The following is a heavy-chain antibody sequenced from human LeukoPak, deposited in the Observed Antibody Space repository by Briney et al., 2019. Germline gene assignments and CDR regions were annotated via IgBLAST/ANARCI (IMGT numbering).Heavy chain of an antibody. Sequence: SETLSLTCTVSGGSISSYYWSWIRQPAGKGLEWVGRIYTSGSTNYNPSLKSRVSMSVDTSKNQFSLKLSSVTAADTAVYYCARGKVVAGTPGQNSWDYWGQGTLVTVSS. J-gene: IGHJ4*02. D-gene: IGHD6-19*01. CDR3: ARGKVVAGTPGQNSWDY. CDR1: GGSISSYY. CDR2: IYTSGST. V-gene: IGHV4-4*07.